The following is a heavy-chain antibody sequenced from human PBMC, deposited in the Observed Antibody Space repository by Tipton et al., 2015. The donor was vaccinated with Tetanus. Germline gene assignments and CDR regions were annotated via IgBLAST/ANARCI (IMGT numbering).Heavy chain of an antibody. V-gene: IGHV4-59*02. CDR1: GDSVSGYY. Sequence: LRLSCTVSGDSVSGYYWSWIRQPPGKGLEWGGYVYYTGDTNYNPSLKSRVTISMDRSENQISLKMTSVTAADTAVYYCAGVTAQRTELYFEHWGQGTQVTVSS. J-gene: IGHJ1*01. D-gene: IGHD2-8*02. CDR3: AGVTAQRTELYFEH. CDR2: VYYTGDT.